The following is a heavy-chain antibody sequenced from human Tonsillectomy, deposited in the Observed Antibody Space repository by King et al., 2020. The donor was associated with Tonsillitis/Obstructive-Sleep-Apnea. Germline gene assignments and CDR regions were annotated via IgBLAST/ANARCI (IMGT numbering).Heavy chain of an antibody. CDR2: ISYDGSNK. CDR3: ARDSRSRYCFDY. J-gene: IGHJ4*02. V-gene: IGHV3-30*04. D-gene: IGHD2-15*01. CDR1: GLTFSSYP. Sequence: VQLVESGGGVVQPGRSLRLSCAASGLTFSSYPMHWVRQAPGKGLEWVAVISYDGSNKYFADSVKGRFTISRGNSKNTLYLQMNSLRAEDTAVYYCARDSRSRYCFDYWGQGTLVTVSS.